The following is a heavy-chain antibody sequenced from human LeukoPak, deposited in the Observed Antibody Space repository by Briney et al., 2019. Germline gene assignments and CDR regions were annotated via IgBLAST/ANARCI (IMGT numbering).Heavy chain of an antibody. J-gene: IGHJ4*02. CDR3: ARDRPVTSRRQVSSPNPRFDS. Sequence: ASVKVSCKASGYTFTSYYMHWVRQAPGQGLEWMGVINPSDGSTSYAQKFQGRVTMTRDTSTSTVYVELSSLRSEDTAVYYCARDRPVTSRRQVSSPNPRFDSWGQGTLVTVSS. V-gene: IGHV1-46*01. CDR2: INPSDGST. D-gene: IGHD4-17*01. CDR1: GYTFTSYY.